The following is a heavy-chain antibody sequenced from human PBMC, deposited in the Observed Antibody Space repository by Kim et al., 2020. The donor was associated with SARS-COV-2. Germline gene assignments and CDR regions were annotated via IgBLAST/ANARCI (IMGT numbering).Heavy chain of an antibody. D-gene: IGHD2-2*01. V-gene: IGHV4-59*01. CDR3: ASSGGYCSSTSCYLDFQH. Sequence: KSRVTISVDTSKNQFSLKLSSVTAADTAVYYCASSGGYCSSTSCYLDFQHWGQGTLVTVSS. J-gene: IGHJ1*01.